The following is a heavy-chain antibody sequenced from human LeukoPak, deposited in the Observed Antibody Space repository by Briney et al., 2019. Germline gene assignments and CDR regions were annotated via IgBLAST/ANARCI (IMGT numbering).Heavy chain of an antibody. D-gene: IGHD2-21*01. CDR2: IYPGDSDT. Sequence: GESPEISWKGSGYLFTSYWIGRVRPVPGKGLEGMGIIYPGDSDTRYSPSFQGQVTISADKSISTAYLQWSSLKASDTAMYYCARPSYSAPDAFDIWGQGTMVTVSS. CDR3: ARPSYSAPDAFDI. CDR1: GYLFTSYW. J-gene: IGHJ3*02. V-gene: IGHV5-51*01.